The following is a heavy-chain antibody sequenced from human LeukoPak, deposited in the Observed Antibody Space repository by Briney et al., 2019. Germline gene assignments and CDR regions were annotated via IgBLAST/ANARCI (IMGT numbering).Heavy chain of an antibody. D-gene: IGHD3-10*01. V-gene: IGHV1-69*13. CDR2: IIPIFGTA. CDR3: ANTYYYGSGSFDY. J-gene: IGHJ4*02. Sequence: SVKVSCKASGYTFTGYYMHWVRQAPGQGLEWMGGIIPIFGTANYAQKFQGRVTITADESTSTAYMELSSLRSEDTAVYYCANTYYYGSGSFDYWGQGTLVTVSS. CDR1: GYTFTGYY.